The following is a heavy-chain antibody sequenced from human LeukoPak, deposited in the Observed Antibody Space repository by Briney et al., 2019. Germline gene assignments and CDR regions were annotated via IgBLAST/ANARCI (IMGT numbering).Heavy chain of an antibody. CDR3: ARDISDLDAFDI. Sequence: ASVKVSCKATGYTFTSYGIGWVRQAPGQGLEWGGRISPYNGNTNYAQKLQGRVTMTTDTSTSTAYMEVRSLKSDDTAVYYCARDISDLDAFDIWGQGTMVTVSS. V-gene: IGHV1-18*01. D-gene: IGHD3-3*02. J-gene: IGHJ3*02. CDR2: ISPYNGNT. CDR1: GYTFTSYG.